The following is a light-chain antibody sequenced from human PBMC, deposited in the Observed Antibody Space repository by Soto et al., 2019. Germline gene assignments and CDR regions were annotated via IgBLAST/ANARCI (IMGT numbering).Light chain of an antibody. CDR3: QQSYTTPIT. CDR1: QSISSH. CDR2: AAS. Sequence: DLQMTQSPSSLSASVGDRVIITPRASQSISSHLNWYQQKPGKAPNLLVYAASSLQSGVPSRFTGSGSGTDFTLTISSLQPEDFATYFCQQSYTTPITFGQGTRLEIK. J-gene: IGKJ5*01. V-gene: IGKV1-39*01.